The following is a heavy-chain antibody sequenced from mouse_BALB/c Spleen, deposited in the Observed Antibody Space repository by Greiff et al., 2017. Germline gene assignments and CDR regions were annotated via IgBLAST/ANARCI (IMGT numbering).Heavy chain of an antibody. CDR1: GYAFTNYL. CDR2: INPGSGGT. V-gene: IGHV1-54*01. Sequence: VHLVESGAELVRPGTSVKVSCKASGYAFTNYLIEWVKQRPGQGLEWIGVINPGSGGTNYNEKFKGKATLTADKSSSTAYMQLSSLTSDDSAVYFCARSSAYYSAYWGQGTLVTVSA. CDR3: ARSSAYYSAY. D-gene: IGHD2-12*01. J-gene: IGHJ3*01.